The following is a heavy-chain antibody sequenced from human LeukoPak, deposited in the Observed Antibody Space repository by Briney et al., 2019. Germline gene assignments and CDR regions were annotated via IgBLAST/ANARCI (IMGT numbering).Heavy chain of an antibody. CDR1: GGSISSYY. D-gene: IGHD2-2*01. CDR3: ARGGISTSLDY. Sequence: SETLSLTCTVSGGSISSYYWSWIRQPAGKGLEWIGRIYSSGSANYNPSLKSRVTMSGDTSKNQISLKLSSVTAADTAVYYCARGGISTSLDYWGQGTLVTVSS. V-gene: IGHV4-4*07. CDR2: IYSSGSA. J-gene: IGHJ4*02.